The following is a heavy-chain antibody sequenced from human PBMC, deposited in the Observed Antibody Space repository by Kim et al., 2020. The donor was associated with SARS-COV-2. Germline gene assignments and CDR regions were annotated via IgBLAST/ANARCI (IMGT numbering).Heavy chain of an antibody. Sequence: SETLSLTCTVSGGSISSSSYYWGWIRQPPGKGLEWIGSIYYSGSTYYNPSLKSRVTISVDTSKNQFSLKLSSVTAADTAVYYCARHEGGSYPGVFDYWGQGTLVTVSS. CDR2: IYYSGST. CDR3: ARHEGGSYPGVFDY. V-gene: IGHV4-39*01. D-gene: IGHD3-10*01. CDR1: GGSISSSSYY. J-gene: IGHJ4*02.